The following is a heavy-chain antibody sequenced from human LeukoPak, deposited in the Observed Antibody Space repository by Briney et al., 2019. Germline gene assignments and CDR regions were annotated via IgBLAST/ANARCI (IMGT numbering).Heavy chain of an antibody. V-gene: IGHV7-4-1*02. CDR2: INTNTGNP. Sequence: ASVKVSCKTSGYTFTSYNMNWVRQAPGQGLEWMGWINTNTGNPTYVQGFTGRFVFSSDTSVSTAYLQISSLKAEDTAVYYCARMAYDKSGYFDYWAQGTWSPSP. CDR3: ARMAYDKSGYFDY. CDR1: GYTFTSYN. D-gene: IGHD3-22*01. J-gene: IGHJ4*02.